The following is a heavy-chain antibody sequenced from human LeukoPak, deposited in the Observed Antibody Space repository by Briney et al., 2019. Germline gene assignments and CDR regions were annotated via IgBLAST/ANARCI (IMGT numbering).Heavy chain of an antibody. D-gene: IGHD1-26*01. CDR2: IYHTGST. CDR3: AKSPSGWANWFDP. Sequence: SETLSLTCTVSGGSISSYYWSWIRRPPGKGLEWIGYIYHTGSTNYNPSLKSRVTISVDTSKNQFSLKLASVTAADTAVYYCAKSPSGWANWFDPWGQGALVTVSS. CDR1: GGSISSYY. J-gene: IGHJ5*02. V-gene: IGHV4-59*08.